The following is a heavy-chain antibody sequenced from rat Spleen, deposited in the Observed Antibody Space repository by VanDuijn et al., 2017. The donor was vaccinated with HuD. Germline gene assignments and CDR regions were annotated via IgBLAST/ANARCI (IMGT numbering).Heavy chain of an antibody. Sequence: EVQLVESGGGLVQPGRSLKLSCAASGFTFSDYGMAWVRQTPTKGLEWVATINTDGGRTYYSDSVKGRFTISRNIAENTVYLQMNSLRSEDTATYYCAKEDFGTTFAHWGQGTLVTVSS. CDR2: INTDGGRT. J-gene: IGHJ3*01. CDR1: GFTFSDYG. V-gene: IGHV5-29*01. D-gene: IGHD1-10*01. CDR3: AKEDFGTTFAH.